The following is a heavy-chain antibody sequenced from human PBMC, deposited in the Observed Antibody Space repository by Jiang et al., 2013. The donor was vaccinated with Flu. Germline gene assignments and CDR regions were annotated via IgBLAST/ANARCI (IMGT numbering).Heavy chain of an antibody. CDR1: GYSLTSYA. J-gene: IGHJ4*02. CDR2: IKTSTGNP. CDR3: ARDQRRFSTAARPSLLGN. Sequence: QSGSELKKPGASATVSCRASGYSLTSYAMNWVRQAPGQGLEWLGWIKTSTGNPTYAQGFTGHFVFSLDTSVSTAYLQISSLKAEDTAVYYCARDQRRFSTAARPSLLGNWGQGTLVTVS. D-gene: IGHD6-6*01. V-gene: IGHV7-4-1*02.